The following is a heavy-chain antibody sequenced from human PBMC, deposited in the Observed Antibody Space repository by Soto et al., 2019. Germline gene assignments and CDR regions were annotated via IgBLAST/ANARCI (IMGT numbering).Heavy chain of an antibody. Sequence: PGGSLRLSCAASGFTFSDYYMSWVRQAPGKGLEWVSYISSSGTGIYYPDSVKGRFTISRDNAKNTLYLQMSSLRAEDTAVYYCARAYSDAFDIWGRGTMVTVS. V-gene: IGHV3-11*01. CDR2: ISSSGTGI. CDR3: ARAYSDAFDI. J-gene: IGHJ3*02. D-gene: IGHD2-15*01. CDR1: GFTFSDYY.